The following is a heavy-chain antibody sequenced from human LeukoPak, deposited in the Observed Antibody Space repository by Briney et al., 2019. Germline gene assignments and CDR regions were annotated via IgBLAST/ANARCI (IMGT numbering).Heavy chain of an antibody. Sequence: PGGSLRLSCAASGFTFSSYSMNWVRQAPGKGLEWVSSISSSSSSYIYYADSVKGRFTISRDNAKNSLYLQMNSLRAEDTAVYYCARDRGRGYSYGYSDYWGQGTLVTVSS. CDR1: GFTFSSYS. D-gene: IGHD5-18*01. J-gene: IGHJ4*02. V-gene: IGHV3-21*01. CDR2: ISSSSSSYI. CDR3: ARDRGRGYSYGYSDY.